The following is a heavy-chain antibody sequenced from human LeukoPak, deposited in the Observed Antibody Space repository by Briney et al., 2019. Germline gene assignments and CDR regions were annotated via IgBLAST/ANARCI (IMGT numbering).Heavy chain of an antibody. Sequence: GGSLRLSCAASGFTFSSYAMSWVRQAPGKGLEWVSAISGSGGSTYYADSVKGRFTISRDNAKNSLYLQMNSLRAEDTAVYYCARDSAAPYYYGSGNTLLDYWGQGTLVTVSS. CDR2: ISGSGGST. J-gene: IGHJ4*02. CDR1: GFTFSSYA. D-gene: IGHD3-10*01. CDR3: ARDSAAPYYYGSGNTLLDY. V-gene: IGHV3-23*01.